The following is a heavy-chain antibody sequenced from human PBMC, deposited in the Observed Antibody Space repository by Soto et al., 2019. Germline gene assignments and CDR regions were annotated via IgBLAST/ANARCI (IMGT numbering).Heavy chain of an antibody. CDR1: GYTFSMYS. CDR3: ARPGIMITSGSDDAFHV. Sequence: ASVKVSCKTSGYTFSMYSVHWVRQAPGQRLEWMGYINAGNGNTKYLQKFQGRVTFARDTSANTVDMELSSLSSEDTAMYYCARPGIMITSGSDDAFHVWGQGTMVTVSS. V-gene: IGHV1-3*01. CDR2: INAGNGNT. D-gene: IGHD3-16*01. J-gene: IGHJ3*01.